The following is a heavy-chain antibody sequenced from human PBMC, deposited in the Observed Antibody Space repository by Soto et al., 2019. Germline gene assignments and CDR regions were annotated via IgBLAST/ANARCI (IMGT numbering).Heavy chain of an antibody. CDR1: GFTFSSYA. Sequence: EVQLLESGGGLVQPGGSLRLSCAASGFTFSSYAMSWVRQAPGKGLEWVSAISGSGGSTYYADSVKGRFTISRDNSKNTLYLQMKRLRAEDTAVYYCAKDQNIQLWPRYYYYGMYVWGQGTTVTVSS. V-gene: IGHV3-23*01. CDR2: ISGSGGST. J-gene: IGHJ6*02. D-gene: IGHD5-18*01. CDR3: AKDQNIQLWPRYYYYGMYV.